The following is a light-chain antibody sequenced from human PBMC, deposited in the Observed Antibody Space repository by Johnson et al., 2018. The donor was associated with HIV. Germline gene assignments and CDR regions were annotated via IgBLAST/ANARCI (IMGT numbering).Light chain of an antibody. CDR2: EDY. Sequence: QPVLTQPPSVSAAPGQRVNISCSGHSSNIENYFVSWYQQLPGAAPRLLIYEDYKRPSGIPDRFSGSKSGASATLGITGLQTGAEADYSCGVWDASLSPHYVFGTGTTITVI. CDR1: SSNIENYF. J-gene: IGLJ1*01. V-gene: IGLV1-51*02. CDR3: GVWDASLSPHYV.